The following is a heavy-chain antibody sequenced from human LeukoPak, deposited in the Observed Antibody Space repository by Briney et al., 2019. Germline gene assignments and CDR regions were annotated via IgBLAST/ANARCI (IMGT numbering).Heavy chain of an antibody. Sequence: GGSLRLSCAASGFTFSSYGMSWVRQAPGKGLEWVSAISGSGGSTYYADSVKGRFTISRDNSKNTLYLQMNSLRAEDTAVYYCAEDISYYDILTGYYGGAFDIWGQGTMVTVSS. CDR3: AEDISYYDILTGYYGGAFDI. CDR2: ISGSGGST. CDR1: GFTFSSYG. D-gene: IGHD3-9*01. J-gene: IGHJ3*02. V-gene: IGHV3-23*01.